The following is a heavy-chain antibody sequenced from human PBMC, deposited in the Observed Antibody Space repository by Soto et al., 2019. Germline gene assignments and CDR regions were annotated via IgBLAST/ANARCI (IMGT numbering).Heavy chain of an antibody. Sequence: GGSLRLSCAASGFTFSSYAMSWVRQAPGKGLEWVSAISGSGGSAYYADSVKGRFTISRDNSKKTLYLQMNSLRAEDTAVYYCALAYNWNDDGMDFWGQGTTVTVSS. CDR3: ALAYNWNDDGMDF. CDR2: ISGSGGSA. V-gene: IGHV3-23*01. CDR1: GFTFSSYA. J-gene: IGHJ6*02. D-gene: IGHD1-20*01.